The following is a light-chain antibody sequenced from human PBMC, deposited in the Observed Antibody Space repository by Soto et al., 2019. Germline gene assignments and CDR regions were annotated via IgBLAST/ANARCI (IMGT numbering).Light chain of an antibody. V-gene: IGKV3-11*01. J-gene: IGKJ2*01. Sequence: EIVLTQSPATLSLSPGERATLSCRASQSVSSYLAWYQHKPGQAPRLLIYDASNRATGIPARFSGSGSGTDLTLTISSLEPEDFAVYDFQQRSNWPYTFGEGNKLEIK. CDR3: QQRSNWPYT. CDR1: QSVSSY. CDR2: DAS.